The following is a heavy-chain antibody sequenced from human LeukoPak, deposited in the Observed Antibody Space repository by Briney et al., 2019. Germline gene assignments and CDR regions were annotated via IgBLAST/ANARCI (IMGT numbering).Heavy chain of an antibody. CDR2: INPSAGTT. D-gene: IGHD1-26*01. Sequence: ASVKVSCKASQNTFTNHYMHWIRQAPGEGPKWMGMINPSAGTTSYAQKFQGRVTMTRDTSTRTVYMELSSLRSEDTALYYCASAQIGSYFDYWGQGTLVTVSS. J-gene: IGHJ4*02. CDR1: QNTFTNHY. CDR3: ASAQIGSYFDY. V-gene: IGHV1-46*01.